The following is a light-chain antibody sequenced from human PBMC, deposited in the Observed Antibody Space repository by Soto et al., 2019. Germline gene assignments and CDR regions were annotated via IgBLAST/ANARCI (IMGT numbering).Light chain of an antibody. CDR2: DAS. CDR3: QLYGISLQT. Sequence: EIVLRQSPATLSLSPGETATLTCRASQSVKTFLVWYQQRPGQAPRLLIYDASHRAAGIPARFSGSGSGTDFTLTISRLEPEDFAVYYCQLYGISLQTFGQGTIVDIK. CDR1: QSVKTF. J-gene: IGKJ1*01. V-gene: IGKV3-11*01.